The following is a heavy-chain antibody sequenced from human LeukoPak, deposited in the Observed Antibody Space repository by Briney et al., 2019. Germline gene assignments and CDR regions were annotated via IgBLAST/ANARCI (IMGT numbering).Heavy chain of an antibody. CDR3: ARDYRENSGYGHIPGYYFDY. CDR2: INHSGST. D-gene: IGHD5-18*01. CDR1: GGSFSGYH. Sequence: SETLSLTCAVYGGSFSGYHWSWIRQPPGKGLEWIGEINHSGSTNYNPSLKSRVTISVDTSKNQFSLKLSSVTAADTAVYYCARDYRENSGYGHIPGYYFDYWGQGTLVTVSS. J-gene: IGHJ4*02. V-gene: IGHV4-34*01.